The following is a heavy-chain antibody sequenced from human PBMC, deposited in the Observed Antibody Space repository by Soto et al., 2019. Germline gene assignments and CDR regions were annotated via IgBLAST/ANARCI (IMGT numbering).Heavy chain of an antibody. D-gene: IGHD3-22*01. CDR3: ARKGYYYDSSVYDFDY. CDR1: GYTFTSYY. J-gene: IGHJ4*02. CDR2: INPSGGST. V-gene: IGHV1-46*01. Sequence: ASVKVSCKASGYTFTSYYMHWVRQAPGQGLEWMGIINPSGGSTSYAQKFQGRVTMTRDTSTSAVYMELSSLRSEDTAVYYCARKGYYYDSSVYDFDYWGQGTLVTVSS.